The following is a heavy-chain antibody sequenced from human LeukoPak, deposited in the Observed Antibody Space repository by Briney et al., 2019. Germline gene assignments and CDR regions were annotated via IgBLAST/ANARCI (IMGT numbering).Heavy chain of an antibody. CDR2: INPNSGGT. Sequence: ASVKVSCKASGYTFTGYYLHWVRQAPGQGLEWMGWINPNSGGTNYAQKFQGRGTMTRDTSITTAYMELSRLRSDDSAVYYCPTYSSFDYWGQGTLVTVSS. D-gene: IGHD2-21*01. CDR3: PTYSSFDY. CDR1: GYTFTGYY. J-gene: IGHJ4*02. V-gene: IGHV1-2*02.